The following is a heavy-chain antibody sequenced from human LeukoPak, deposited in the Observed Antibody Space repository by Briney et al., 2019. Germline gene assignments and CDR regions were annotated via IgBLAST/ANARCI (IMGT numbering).Heavy chain of an antibody. D-gene: IGHD1-7*01. CDR2: ISSSGNT. CDR3: VRGLRGNYDY. V-gene: IGHV3-23*01. Sequence: GGSLTLSCAGSGFTLSDYAMAWVRQAPGKGLEWVSSISSSGNTYYADSVKGRFTISRDNSKNTLYLQMNSLRAEDTAVYYCVRGLRGNYDYWGQGTLVTVSS. CDR1: GFTLSDYA. J-gene: IGHJ4*02.